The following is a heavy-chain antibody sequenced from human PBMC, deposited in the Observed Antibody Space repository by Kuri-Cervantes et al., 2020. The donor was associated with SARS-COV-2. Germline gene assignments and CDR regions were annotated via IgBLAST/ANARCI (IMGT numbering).Heavy chain of an antibody. V-gene: IGHV3-48*03. J-gene: IGHJ6*02. D-gene: IGHD3-22*01. CDR2: ISSSGSTI. CDR3: AREGYYEPTDMDV. CDR1: GFTFSSYA. Sequence: GGSLRLSCAASGFTFSSYAMNWVRQAPGKGLEWVSYISSSGSTIYYADSVKGRFTISRDNAKNSLYLQMNSLRAEDTAVYYCAREGYYEPTDMDVWGQGTTVTVSS.